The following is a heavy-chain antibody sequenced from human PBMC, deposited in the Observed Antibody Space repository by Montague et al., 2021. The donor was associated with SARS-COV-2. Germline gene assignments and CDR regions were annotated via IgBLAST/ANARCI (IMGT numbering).Heavy chain of an antibody. V-gene: IGHV4-39*01. CDR1: GGSISNSSYY. Sequence: SETLSLTCTVSGGSISNSSYYWGWIRQPPGKGLEWIGSVYYSGSTYYNPSLKSRVTISVDTSKNQFSLKLSSVTAADAAVYYCARVWGSEIVLMVYAIKGWFDPWGQGTLVTGSS. CDR3: ARVWGSEIVLMVYAIKGWFDP. D-gene: IGHD2-8*01. J-gene: IGHJ5*02. CDR2: VYYSGST.